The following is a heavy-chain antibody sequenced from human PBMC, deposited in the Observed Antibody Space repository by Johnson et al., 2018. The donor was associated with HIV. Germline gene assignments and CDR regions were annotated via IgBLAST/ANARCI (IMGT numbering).Heavy chain of an antibody. D-gene: IGHD3-22*01. J-gene: IGHJ3*02. V-gene: IGHV3-43D*03. Sequence: LLVESGGGVVRPGGSLRLSCAASGFIFDDYGMSWVRQAPGKGLEWVSGISWDGGSTYYADSVKGRFTISRDNSKNSLYLQMNSLRAEDTALYYCATSLHYYDSSGYRGAFDIWGQGTMVTVSS. CDR2: ISWDGGST. CDR3: ATSLHYYDSSGYRGAFDI. CDR1: GFIFDDYG.